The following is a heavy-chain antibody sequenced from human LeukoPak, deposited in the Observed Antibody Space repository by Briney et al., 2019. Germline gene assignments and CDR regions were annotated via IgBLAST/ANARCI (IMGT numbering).Heavy chain of an antibody. J-gene: IGHJ4*02. Sequence: ASVKVSCKTSGYTFTSYAMNWVRQAPGQGLEWMGWINTNTGNPTYAQGFTGRFVFSLDSSVRTAYLQISSLESEDTAVYYCASSIAAAPYWGQGTLVTVPS. D-gene: IGHD6-13*01. CDR1: GYTFTSYA. V-gene: IGHV7-4-1*02. CDR3: ASSIAAAPY. CDR2: INTNTGNP.